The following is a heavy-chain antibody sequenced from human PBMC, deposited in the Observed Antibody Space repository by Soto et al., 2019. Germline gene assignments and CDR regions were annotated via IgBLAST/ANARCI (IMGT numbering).Heavy chain of an antibody. CDR2: MNPNSGNT. V-gene: IGHV1-8*01. D-gene: IGHD2-2*01. CDR3: ARASRYCSSNSCDNWFDP. Sequence: ASVKVSCKASGYTFTSYDINWVRQATGQGLEWMGWMNPNSGNTGYAQKFQGRVTMTRNTSISTAYMELSSLRSEDTAVYYCARASRYCSSNSCDNWFDPCGQRTLVPVSA. J-gene: IGHJ5*02. CDR1: GYTFTSYD.